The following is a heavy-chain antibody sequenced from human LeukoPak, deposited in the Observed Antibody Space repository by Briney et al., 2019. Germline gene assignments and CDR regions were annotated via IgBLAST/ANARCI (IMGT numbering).Heavy chain of an antibody. CDR1: GYTFTGYY. V-gene: IGHV1-2*02. Sequence: ASVKVSCKASGYTFTGYYMHWVRQAPGQGLEWMGWINPNSGGTNYAQKFQGRVNMTTDTSTSTAYMELRSLRSDDTAVYYCARDQGYYFDYWGQGTLVTVSS. J-gene: IGHJ4*02. CDR3: ARDQGYYFDY. CDR2: INPNSGGT.